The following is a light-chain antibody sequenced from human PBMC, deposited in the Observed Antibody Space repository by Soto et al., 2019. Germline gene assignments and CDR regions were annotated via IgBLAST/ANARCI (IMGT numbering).Light chain of an antibody. CDR3: QQLNSYPPFT. V-gene: IGKV1-9*01. Sequence: DIQLTQSPSFLSASVGDRVTITCRASQGISSYLAWYQQKPGKAPKLLIYAASTLQSGVPSRFSGSGSVTEFTLTISSLQPEDFATYYCQQLNSYPPFTFGPGTKVDIK. CDR2: AAS. J-gene: IGKJ3*01. CDR1: QGISSY.